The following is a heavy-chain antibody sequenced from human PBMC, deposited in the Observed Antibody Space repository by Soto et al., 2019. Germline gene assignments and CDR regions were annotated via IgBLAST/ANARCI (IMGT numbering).Heavy chain of an antibody. J-gene: IGHJ4*02. Sequence: SETLSLTCTVSGGSMSGYHWSWVRQPAGKGLEWIGRVHSTGSTDYNPSVESRITVSLDTSKKQFSLKLKSVTAADTALYFCARDSVTPTLSDYWGPGILVTVSS. CDR2: VHSTGST. CDR3: ARDSVTPTLSDY. D-gene: IGHD4-17*01. CDR1: GGSMSGYH. V-gene: IGHV4-4*07.